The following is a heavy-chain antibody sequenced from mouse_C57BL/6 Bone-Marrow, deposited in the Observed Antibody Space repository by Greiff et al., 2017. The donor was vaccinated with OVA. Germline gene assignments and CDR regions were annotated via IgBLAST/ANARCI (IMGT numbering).Heavy chain of an antibody. D-gene: IGHD2-3*01. J-gene: IGHJ4*01. CDR3: TRDNDGYSYAMDY. CDR1: GFTFSSYA. CDR2: ISSGGDYI. V-gene: IGHV5-9-1*02. Sequence: EVQLVESGEGLVKPGGSLKLSCAASGFTFSSYAMSWVRQTPEKRLEWVAYISSGGDYIYYADTVKGRFTISRDNARNTLYLQMSSLKSEETAMYYCTRDNDGYSYAMDYWGQGTSVTVSS.